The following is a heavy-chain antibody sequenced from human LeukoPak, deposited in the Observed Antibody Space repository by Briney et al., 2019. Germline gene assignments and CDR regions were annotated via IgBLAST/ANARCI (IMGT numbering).Heavy chain of an antibody. CDR2: ISSSGGTI. J-gene: IGHJ1*01. CDR3: ARGVRIRLYQH. V-gene: IGHV3-48*03. Sequence: GGSLRLSCAASGFTFSSYEMNWVRQAPGKGLEWVPYISSSGGTIYYADSVKGRFTISRDSAKNSLYLQMNSLRAEDTAVYYCARGVRIRLYQHWGQGTLVTVSS. D-gene: IGHD3-10*01. CDR1: GFTFSSYE.